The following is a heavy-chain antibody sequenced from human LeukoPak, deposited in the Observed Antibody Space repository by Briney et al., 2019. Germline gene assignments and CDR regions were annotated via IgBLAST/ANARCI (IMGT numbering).Heavy chain of an antibody. J-gene: IGHJ5*02. CDR1: GYTFTGYY. CDR2: INPNSGGT. Sequence: ASVKVSCKASGYTFTGYYMHWVRQAPGQGLEWMGWINPNSGGTNYAQKFQGRVTMTRDTSISTAYMELSRLRSDDTAVYYCARDRSGSSSWYWFDPWGQGTLVTVSS. D-gene: IGHD6-13*01. V-gene: IGHV1-2*02. CDR3: ARDRSGSSSWYWFDP.